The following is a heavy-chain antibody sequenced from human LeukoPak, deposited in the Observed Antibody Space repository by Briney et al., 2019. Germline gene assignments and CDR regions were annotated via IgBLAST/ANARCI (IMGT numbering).Heavy chain of an antibody. Sequence: SETLSLTCAVYGEPLSSYHWSWIRQPPGKGLEWIGESKHTEGTNYNQSLRSRVTISLDTSKNQFSLRLSSVTAADTAVYYCAPIFGDYSDFDSWGQGTLVTVSS. D-gene: IGHD4-17*01. CDR3: APIFGDYSDFDS. CDR2: SKHTEGT. V-gene: IGHV4-34*01. J-gene: IGHJ4*01. CDR1: GEPLSSYH.